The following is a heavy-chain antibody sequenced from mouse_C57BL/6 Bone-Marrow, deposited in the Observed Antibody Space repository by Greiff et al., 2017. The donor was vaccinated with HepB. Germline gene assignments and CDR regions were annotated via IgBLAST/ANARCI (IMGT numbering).Heavy chain of an antibody. D-gene: IGHD1-1*01. Sequence: EVKLVEPGGGLVQPGESLKLSCESNEYEFPSHDMSWVRKTPEKGLELVAAINSDGGGTYYPDTMERRSIISRDNTKNTPDLQMSSLTSEDSALYYCARHGGGSSPYWYFDVWGTGTTVTVSS. CDR2: INSDGGGT. CDR3: ARHGGGSSPYWYFDV. CDR1: EYEFPSHD. J-gene: IGHJ1*03. V-gene: IGHV5-2*01.